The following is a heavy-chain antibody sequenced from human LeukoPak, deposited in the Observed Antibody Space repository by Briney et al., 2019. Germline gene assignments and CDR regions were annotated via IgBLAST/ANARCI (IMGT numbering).Heavy chain of an antibody. Sequence: PSETLSLTCTVSGGSISSYYWSWIRQPAGKGLEWIGRIYTSGSTNYNPSLKSRVTMSVDTSKNQFSLKLSSVTAADTAVYYCAREKSAGSGRLNLYYYYYMDVWGKGTTVTVS. CDR1: GGSISSYY. J-gene: IGHJ6*03. V-gene: IGHV4-4*07. D-gene: IGHD3-10*01. CDR3: AREKSAGSGRLNLYYYYYMDV. CDR2: IYTSGST.